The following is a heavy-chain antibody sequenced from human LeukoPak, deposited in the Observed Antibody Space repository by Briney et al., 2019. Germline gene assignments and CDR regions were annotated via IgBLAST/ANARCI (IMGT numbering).Heavy chain of an antibody. D-gene: IGHD4-17*01. J-gene: IGHJ4*02. CDR2: IYYSGST. CDR1: GGSISSSSYY. CDR3: ARGSHPIGDYPY. Sequence: SETLSLTCTVSGGSISSSSYYWGWIRQPPGKGLEWIGSIYYSGSTYYNPSLKSRVTISVDTSKNQFSLKLSSVTAADTAVYYCARGSHPIGDYPYWGQGTLVTVSS. V-gene: IGHV4-39*01.